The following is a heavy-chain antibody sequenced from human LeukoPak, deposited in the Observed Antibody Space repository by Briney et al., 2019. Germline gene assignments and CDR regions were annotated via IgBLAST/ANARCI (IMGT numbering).Heavy chain of an antibody. D-gene: IGHD4-17*01. CDR3: ARGHTVIPDY. Sequence: GGSLRLSCAASRFSFSIYPMHWVRQAPGKGLEWMAVISYDGRNKYYADSVKGRFTISRDNSKNTLYLQMNSLRPEDTAVCYCARGHTVIPDYWGQGTLVTVSS. V-gene: IGHV3-30*04. CDR2: ISYDGRNK. CDR1: RFSFSIYP. J-gene: IGHJ4*02.